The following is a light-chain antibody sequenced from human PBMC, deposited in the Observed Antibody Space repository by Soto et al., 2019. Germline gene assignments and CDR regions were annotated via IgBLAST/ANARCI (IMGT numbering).Light chain of an antibody. CDR1: SSNIGAGYD. Sequence: QSVLXXXXSXXGAXGQRVTIXXXGXSSNIGAGYDVHWYQQLPGTAPKLLIYGNSNRPSGVPDRFSGSKSGTSASLAITGLQAEDEADYYCQSYDSSLSVLYVFGTGTKLTVL. CDR3: QSYDSSLSVLYV. CDR2: GNS. V-gene: IGLV1-40*01. J-gene: IGLJ1*01.